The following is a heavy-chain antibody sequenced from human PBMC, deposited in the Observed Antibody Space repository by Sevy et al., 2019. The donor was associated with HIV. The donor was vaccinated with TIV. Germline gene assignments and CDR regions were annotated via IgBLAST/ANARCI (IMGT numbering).Heavy chain of an antibody. V-gene: IGHV3-9*01. D-gene: IGHD6-13*01. CDR2: INWNSGSI. CDR3: AKEYGGWYTSTWYFFDY. Sequence: GGSLRLSCAASGFNLDDYAMHWVRQAPGKGLEWVSGINWNSGSIAYADSVKGRFSISRDNAKNSLYLQLKSLRAEDTAVYYCAKEYGGWYTSTWYFFDYWGQGTLVTVSS. CDR1: GFNLDDYA. J-gene: IGHJ4*02.